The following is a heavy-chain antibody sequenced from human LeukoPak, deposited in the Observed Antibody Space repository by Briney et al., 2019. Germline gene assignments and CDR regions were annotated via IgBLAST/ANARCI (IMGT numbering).Heavy chain of an antibody. CDR1: GGTFSSYA. V-gene: IGHV1-69*06. CDR3: ATYRQVLLPSES. D-gene: IGHD2-8*02. Sequence: AASVKVSCKASGGTFSSYAISWVRQAPGQGLEWMGGIIPIFGTANYAQKFQGRVTITADKSTSTAYMELSSLRSEDTAIYYCATYRQVLLPSESWGQGTLVTVSS. J-gene: IGHJ5*02. CDR2: IIPIFGTA.